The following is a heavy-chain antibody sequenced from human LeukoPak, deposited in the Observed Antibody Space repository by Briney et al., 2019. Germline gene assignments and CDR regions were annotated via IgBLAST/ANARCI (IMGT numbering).Heavy chain of an antibody. Sequence: PSETLSLTCTVSGSSITGYYWGWIRQPPGKGLEWIGYVYYSGSTNYNPSLKSRVTILVDTSKNQFSLKLSSVTAADTAVYYCTRVAQTPYGMDVWGQGTTVTVSS. J-gene: IGHJ6*02. CDR2: VYYSGST. CDR3: TRVAQTPYGMDV. CDR1: GSSITGYY. V-gene: IGHV4-59*01.